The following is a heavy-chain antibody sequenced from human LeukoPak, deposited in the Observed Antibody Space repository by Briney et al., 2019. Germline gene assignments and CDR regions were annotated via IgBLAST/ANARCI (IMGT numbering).Heavy chain of an antibody. D-gene: IGHD3-10*01. CDR3: ASRGLLWFGES. Sequence: GGSLRLSCAASGFTFSSYEMNWVRQAPGKGLEWVSCISSSGSTIYYADSVKGRFTISRDNAKNSLYLQMNSLRAEDTAVYYCASRGLLWFGESWGQGTLVTVSS. J-gene: IGHJ5*02. CDR1: GFTFSSYE. V-gene: IGHV3-48*03. CDR2: ISSSGSTI.